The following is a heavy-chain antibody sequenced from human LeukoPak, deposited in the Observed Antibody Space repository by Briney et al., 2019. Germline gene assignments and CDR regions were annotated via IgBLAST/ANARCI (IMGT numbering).Heavy chain of an antibody. CDR1: GYTFTKYF. V-gene: IGHV1-46*01. Sequence: GASVKVSCKASGYTFTKYFMHWVRQAPGQGLEWMGIINPRGGSTGYAQKFQGRITMTTDMSTRTVYVELSSLESEDTAVYYGARRDCVGDCYSNWFDPWGQGTLVTVSS. J-gene: IGHJ5*02. CDR2: INPRGGST. D-gene: IGHD2-21*02. CDR3: ARRDCVGDCYSNWFDP.